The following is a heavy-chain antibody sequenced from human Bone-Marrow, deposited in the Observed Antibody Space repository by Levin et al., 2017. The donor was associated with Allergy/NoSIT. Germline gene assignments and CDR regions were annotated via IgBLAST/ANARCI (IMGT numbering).Heavy chain of an antibody. CDR1: GFTFTSYA. Sequence: GESLKISCAASGFTFTSYAMSWVRQAPGKGLGWVPGISGSGTSISYTDSVKGRLTISRDKSKNTLYLQMNSLGAEDTAIYYCANVIDWGQGTLVTVSS. CDR3: ANVID. D-gene: IGHD2/OR15-2a*01. CDR2: ISGSGTSI. J-gene: IGHJ4*02. V-gene: IGHV3-23*01.